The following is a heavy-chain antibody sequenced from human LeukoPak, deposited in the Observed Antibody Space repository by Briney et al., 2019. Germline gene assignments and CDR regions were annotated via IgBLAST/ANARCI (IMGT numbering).Heavy chain of an antibody. J-gene: IGHJ4*02. CDR2: ISYDGSNK. CDR3: AKALYGDGLNFDY. Sequence: GGSLRLSCAASGFTFSSYGMHWVRQAPGKGLEGVAVISYDGSNKYYADSVKGGFTISRDNSNNSLYLQMNSLRAEDTAVYYCAKALYGDGLNFDYWGQGTLVTVSS. CDR1: GFTFSSYG. V-gene: IGHV3-30*18. D-gene: IGHD4-17*01.